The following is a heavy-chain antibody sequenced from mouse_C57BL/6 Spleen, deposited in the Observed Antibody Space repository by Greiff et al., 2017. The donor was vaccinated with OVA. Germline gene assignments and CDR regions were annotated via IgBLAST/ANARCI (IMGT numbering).Heavy chain of an antibody. Sequence: VQLQQSGAELVRPGASVTLSCKASGYTFTDYEMHWVKQTPVHGLEWIGAIDPETGGTAYNQKFKGKAILTADKSSSTAYMELRSLTSEDSAVYYCTRGGNRYYYAMDYWGQGTSVTVSS. V-gene: IGHV1-15*01. CDR1: GYTFTDYE. J-gene: IGHJ4*01. CDR3: TRGGNRYYYAMDY. D-gene: IGHD2-1*01. CDR2: IDPETGGT.